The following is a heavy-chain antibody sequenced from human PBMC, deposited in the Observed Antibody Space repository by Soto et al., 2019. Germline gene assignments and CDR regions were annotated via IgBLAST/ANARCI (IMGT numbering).Heavy chain of an antibody. Sequence: SETLSLTCTVSGGSISSYYWSWIRQPPGKGLEWIGYIYYSGSTNYNPSLKSRVTISVDTSKNQFSLKLSSVTAADTAVYYCARGRREYYYDSSGYYSPPGAFDIWGQGAMLTVSS. CDR2: IYYSGST. V-gene: IGHV4-59*01. J-gene: IGHJ3*02. D-gene: IGHD3-22*01. CDR1: GGSISSYY. CDR3: ARGRREYYYDSSGYYSPPGAFDI.